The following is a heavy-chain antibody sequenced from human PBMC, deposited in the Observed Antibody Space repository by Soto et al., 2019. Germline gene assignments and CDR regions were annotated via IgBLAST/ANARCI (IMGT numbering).Heavy chain of an antibody. CDR3: ARIRFGELRPFDP. Sequence: PSETLSLTCTVSGGSISSYYWSWIRQPPGKGLEWIGYIYYSGSTNYNPSLKSRVTISVDTSKNQFSLKLSSVTAADTAVYYCARIRFGELRPFDPWGQGTLVTVSS. V-gene: IGHV4-59*01. CDR2: IYYSGST. D-gene: IGHD3-10*01. J-gene: IGHJ5*02. CDR1: GGSISSYY.